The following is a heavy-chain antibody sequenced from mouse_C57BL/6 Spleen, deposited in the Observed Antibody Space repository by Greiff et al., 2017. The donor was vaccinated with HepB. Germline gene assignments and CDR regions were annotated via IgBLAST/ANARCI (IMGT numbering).Heavy chain of an antibody. Sequence: QVQLQQPGAELVMPGASVKLSCKASGYTFTSYWMHWVKQRPGQGLEWIGEIDPSDSYTNYNQKFKGKSTLTVDKSSSPAYMQLSSLTSEDSAVYYCARRGNLFDFWGQGTTLTVSS. CDR3: ARRGNLFDF. D-gene: IGHD2-1*01. CDR2: IDPSDSYT. CDR1: GYTFTSYW. J-gene: IGHJ2*01. V-gene: IGHV1-69*01.